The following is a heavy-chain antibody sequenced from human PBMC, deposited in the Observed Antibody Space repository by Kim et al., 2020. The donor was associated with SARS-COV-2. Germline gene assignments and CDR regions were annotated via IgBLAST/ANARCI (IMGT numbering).Heavy chain of an antibody. CDR2: ISNSGETT. CDR3: VKGLYSSGWGGGGLDH. Sequence: GGSLRLSCSASGFTFNYHAMHWVRQAPGKGLEYVSAISNSGETTYYTDSVRGRFTISRDNSKNTLYLQMTTLRAEDTAIYYCVKGLYSSGWGGGGLDHWGQGTLVTVSS. D-gene: IGHD6-19*01. V-gene: IGHV3-64D*09. CDR1: GFTFNYHA. J-gene: IGHJ4*02.